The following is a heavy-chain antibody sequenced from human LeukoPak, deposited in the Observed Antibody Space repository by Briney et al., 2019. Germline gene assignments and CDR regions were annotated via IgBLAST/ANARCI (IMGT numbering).Heavy chain of an antibody. Sequence: GGSLRLSSAASGFTFSSYAMTWVRQAPGKGLEWVSTISGSGGITYYADSVKGRFTLSRDNSKNTLYVQMNNLRAEDTAVYYCAKDGWGSTVTYYFDYSGQGTLVTVSS. J-gene: IGHJ4*02. CDR2: ISGSGGIT. CDR1: GFTFSSYA. D-gene: IGHD6-19*01. CDR3: AKDGWGSTVTYYFDY. V-gene: IGHV3-23*01.